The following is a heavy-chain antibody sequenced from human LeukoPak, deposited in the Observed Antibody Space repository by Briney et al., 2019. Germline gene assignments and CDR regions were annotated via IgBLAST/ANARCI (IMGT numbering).Heavy chain of an antibody. J-gene: IGHJ4*01. CDR1: GSTFSTYA. CDR2: VTSRRGT. CDR3: ATTRPYGTTWAGAFED. D-gene: IGHD6-19*01. V-gene: IGHV3-23*01. Sequence: GGSLRLSCVASGSTFSTYAMHWVRQAPGKRLEWVSTVTSRRGTHYTDSVQGRFITSRDNSENTFVLEMNSLRAEDTAVYYCATTRPYGTTWAGAFEDWGQGTPVTVSS.